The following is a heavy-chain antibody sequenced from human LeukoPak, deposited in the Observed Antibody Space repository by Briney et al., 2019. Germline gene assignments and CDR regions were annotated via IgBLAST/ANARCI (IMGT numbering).Heavy chain of an antibody. J-gene: IGHJ4*02. CDR1: GFTFSSYA. CDR2: ISGSGGST. D-gene: IGHD3-3*01. Sequence: GGSPRLSCAASGFTFSSYAMSWVRQAPGKGLEWVSAISGSGGSTYYADSVKGRFTISRDNSKNTLYLQMNSLRAEDTAVCYCAKDYYDFWSGYPSFDYWGQGTLVTVSS. CDR3: AKDYYDFWSGYPSFDY. V-gene: IGHV3-23*01.